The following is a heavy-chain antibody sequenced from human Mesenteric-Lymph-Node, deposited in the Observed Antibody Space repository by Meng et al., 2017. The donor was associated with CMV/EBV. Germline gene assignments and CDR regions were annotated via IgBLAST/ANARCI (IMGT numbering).Heavy chain of an antibody. V-gene: IGHV1-8*03. CDR1: GYTFTSYD. CDR3: ARVGERATGKWELGY. CDR2: MNPNSGNT. J-gene: IGHJ4*02. Sequence: ASVKVSCKASGYTFTSYDINWVRQATGQGLEWMGWMNPNSGNTGYAQKFKGRVTITRNTSISTAYMELSSLRSEDTAVYYCARVGERATGKWELGYWGQGTLVTVSS. D-gene: IGHD1-26*01.